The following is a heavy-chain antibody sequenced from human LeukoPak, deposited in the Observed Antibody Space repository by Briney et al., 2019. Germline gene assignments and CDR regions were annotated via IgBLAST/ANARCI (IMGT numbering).Heavy chain of an antibody. Sequence: PGGSLRLSCAASDFRVSTNHMSWVRQAPGKGLEWVSVINGRGRTNYADSVKGRFTISRDNGKNTLYLQMNSLRAEDTAMYYCGRENRGAFDIWGQGTMVAVSS. V-gene: IGHV3-53*01. CDR3: GRENRGAFDI. D-gene: IGHD3-10*01. CDR2: INGRGRT. J-gene: IGHJ3*02. CDR1: DFRVSTNH.